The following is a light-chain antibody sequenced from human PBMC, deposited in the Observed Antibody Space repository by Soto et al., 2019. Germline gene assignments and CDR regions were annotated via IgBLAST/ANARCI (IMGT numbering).Light chain of an antibody. CDR2: DAS. CDR1: QSISSW. V-gene: IGKV1-5*01. Sequence: DTQMTQSPSTLSASVGDRVTITCRASQSISSWLAWYQQKPGKAPKLLIYDASSLESGVPSRFSGSGSGTEFTLTISSLQPDDFATYYCQQYNSYSLFGPGTKVDIK. J-gene: IGKJ3*01. CDR3: QQYNSYSL.